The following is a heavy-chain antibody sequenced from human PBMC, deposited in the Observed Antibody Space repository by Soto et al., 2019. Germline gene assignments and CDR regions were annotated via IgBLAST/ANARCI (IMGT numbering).Heavy chain of an antibody. CDR1: GFTVSSNY. CDR2: IYSGGST. Sequence: EVQLVESGGGLIQPGGSLRLSCAASGFTVSSNYMSWVRQAPGKGLEWVSVIYSGGSTYYADSVKGRFTISRDNSKNTLYLQMNSLRAEDTAVYYCARGECGGDCYGWFDPWGQGTLVTVSS. CDR3: ARGECGGDCYGWFDP. J-gene: IGHJ5*02. V-gene: IGHV3-53*01. D-gene: IGHD2-21*02.